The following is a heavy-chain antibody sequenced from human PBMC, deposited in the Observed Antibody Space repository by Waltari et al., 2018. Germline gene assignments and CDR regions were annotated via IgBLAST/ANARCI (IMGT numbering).Heavy chain of an antibody. CDR1: GFTFSSYS. CDR2: ISSTGTYT. D-gene: IGHD7-27*01. V-gene: IGHV3-21*01. J-gene: IGHJ4*02. CDR3: ATGGWGFYLDN. Sequence: EVQLVESGGGLVKPGGSLRLSCAASGFTFSSYSMNWVRQAPGKGLGWISSISSTGTYTHYADSVKGRFTISRDNAKNSLYLQMNSLRAEDTGVYWCATGGWGFYLDNWGQGTLVTFSS.